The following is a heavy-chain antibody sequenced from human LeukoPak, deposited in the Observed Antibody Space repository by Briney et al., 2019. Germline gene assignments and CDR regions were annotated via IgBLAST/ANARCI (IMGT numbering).Heavy chain of an antibody. V-gene: IGHV1-8*01. J-gene: IGHJ4*02. D-gene: IGHD3-22*01. Sequence: ASVKVSCKASGYTFTSYDINWVRQATGQGLEWMGWMNPNSGNTGYAQKFQGRVTMTRNTSISTAYMELSSLRSEDTAAYYCARVPYYDSSGYGKDQIDYWGQGTLVTVSS. CDR2: MNPNSGNT. CDR3: ARVPYYDSSGYGKDQIDY. CDR1: GYTFTSYD.